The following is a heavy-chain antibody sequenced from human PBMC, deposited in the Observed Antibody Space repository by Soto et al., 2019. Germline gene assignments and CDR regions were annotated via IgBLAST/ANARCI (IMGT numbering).Heavy chain of an antibody. V-gene: IGHV3-23*01. CDR1: GFSFSSYA. J-gene: IGHJ4*02. CDR2: ISARGGSL. CDR3: AKGSIEYSASVDN. D-gene: IGHD5-12*01. Sequence: EVQLLESGGGLVQPGGSLRLSCAASGFSFSSYAMVWVRQAPGKGLEWVSVISARGGSLYFADSVKGRFTISRDNSKNVLSLEMNGLRAEDTVRYFCAKGSIEYSASVDNWGQGTLVVVSS.